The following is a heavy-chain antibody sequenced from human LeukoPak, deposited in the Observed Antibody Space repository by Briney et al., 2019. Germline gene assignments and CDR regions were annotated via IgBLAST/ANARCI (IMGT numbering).Heavy chain of an antibody. V-gene: IGHV3-74*01. CDR1: GFTFDGYG. CDR2: INSDGSST. Sequence: GGSLRLSCAASGFTFDGYGMTWVRQAPGKGLVWVSRINSDGSSTSYADSVKGRFTISRDNAKNTLYLQMNSLRAEDTAVYYCARDRSGGPYYYDSSGYEPGIDYWGQGTLVTVSS. J-gene: IGHJ4*02. D-gene: IGHD3-22*01. CDR3: ARDRSGGPYYYDSSGYEPGIDY.